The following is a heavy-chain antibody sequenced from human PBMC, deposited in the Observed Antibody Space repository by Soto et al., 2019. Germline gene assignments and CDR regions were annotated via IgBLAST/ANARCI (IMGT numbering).Heavy chain of an antibody. Sequence: QVQLVQSGAEVKEPGSSVKVSCKASGGTFSSYAISWVRQAPGQGLEWMGGIIPIFGTANYAQKFQGRVTITADESTSTAYMELSSLRSEDTAVYYCAKARGYYDSSGYGYFDYWGQGTLVTVSS. CDR1: GGTFSSYA. CDR2: IIPIFGTA. J-gene: IGHJ4*02. D-gene: IGHD3-22*01. V-gene: IGHV1-69*01. CDR3: AKARGYYDSSGYGYFDY.